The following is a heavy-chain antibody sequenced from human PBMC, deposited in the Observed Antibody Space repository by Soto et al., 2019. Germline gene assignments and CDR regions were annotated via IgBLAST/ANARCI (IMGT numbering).Heavy chain of an antibody. CDR1: GFTFSSYA. J-gene: IGHJ2*01. CDR2: ISGSGGST. D-gene: IGHD3-22*01. CDR3: AKVHSSDSSGYYPLYWYFDL. V-gene: IGHV3-23*01. Sequence: EVQLLESGGGLVQPGGSLRLSCAASGFTFSSYAMSWVRQAPGKGLEWVSAISGSGGSTYYADSVKGRFTISRDNSKNPLYLQMNSLRAEDTAVYYCAKVHSSDSSGYYPLYWYFDLWGRGTLVTVSS.